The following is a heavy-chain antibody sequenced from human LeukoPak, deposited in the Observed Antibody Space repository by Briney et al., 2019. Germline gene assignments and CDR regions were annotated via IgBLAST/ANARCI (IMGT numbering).Heavy chain of an antibody. CDR3: ARDGSLSSSGNFDY. CDR1: GFTFSSYS. D-gene: IGHD6-6*01. V-gene: IGHV3-21*01. CDR2: ISSSSSYI. J-gene: IGHJ4*02. Sequence: GGSLRLSCAASGFTFSSYSMNWVRQAPGKGLEWVSSISSSSSYIYYADSVKGRFTISRDNAKNSLYPQMNSLRAEDTAVYYCARDGSLSSSGNFDYWGQGTLVTVSS.